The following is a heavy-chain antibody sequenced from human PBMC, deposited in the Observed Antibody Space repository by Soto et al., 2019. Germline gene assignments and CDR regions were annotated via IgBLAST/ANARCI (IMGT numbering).Heavy chain of an antibody. Sequence: EVQLVESGGGLVQPGGSLKLSCAASGFTFSGSAIHWVRQASGKGLEWVGRIRSKPNGYATAYAASVKGRFTISRDDSRNMAYLQMNSLKSEDTAVYYCTSVSYYTWGQGTLVNVSS. D-gene: IGHD1-26*01. CDR3: TSVSYYT. V-gene: IGHV3-73*01. CDR1: GFTFSGSA. CDR2: IRSKPNGYAT. J-gene: IGHJ5*02.